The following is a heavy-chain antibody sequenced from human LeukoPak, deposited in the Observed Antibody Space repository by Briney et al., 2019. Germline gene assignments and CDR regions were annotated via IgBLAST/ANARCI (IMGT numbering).Heavy chain of an antibody. D-gene: IGHD1-14*01. J-gene: IGHJ4*02. CDR2: ISYDGSNK. Sequence: GGSLRLSCAASGFTFSSYAMSWVRQAPGKGLEWVAVISYDGSNKYYADSVKGRFTISRDNSKNTLYLQMNSLRAEDTAVYYCARDSASYAGTPGYWGQGTLVTVSS. V-gene: IGHV3-30*04. CDR1: GFTFSSYA. CDR3: ARDSASYAGTPGY.